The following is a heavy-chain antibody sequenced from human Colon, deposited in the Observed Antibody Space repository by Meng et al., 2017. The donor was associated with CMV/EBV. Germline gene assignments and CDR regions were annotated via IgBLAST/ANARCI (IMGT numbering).Heavy chain of an antibody. CDR1: GYTFTGYY. J-gene: IGHJ6*02. CDR2: TNPKSGAT. Sequence: ASVKVSCKASGYTFTGYYIHWLRRAPGQGLEWMGWTNPKSGATNYAQKFLGRVTMTRDTSTTTAYMELSGLRSDDSAMYYCARDHDDYDLLTGYYGHQFYDMDVWGQGTTVTVSS. CDR3: ARDHDDYDLLTGYYGHQFYDMDV. V-gene: IGHV1-2*02. D-gene: IGHD3-9*01.